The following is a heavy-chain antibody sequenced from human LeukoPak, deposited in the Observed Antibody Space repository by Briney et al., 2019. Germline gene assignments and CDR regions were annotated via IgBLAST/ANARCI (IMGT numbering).Heavy chain of an antibody. J-gene: IGHJ4*02. CDR1: GFTFSSYS. V-gene: IGHV3-21*01. D-gene: IGHD3-10*01. Sequence: GGSLGLSCAASGFTFSSYSMNWVRQAPGKGLEWVSSISSSSSYIYYADSVKGRFTISRDNAKNSLYLQMNSLRAEDTAVYYCARYGSGSYPNFDYWGQGTLVTVSS. CDR3: ARYGSGSYPNFDY. CDR2: ISSSSSYI.